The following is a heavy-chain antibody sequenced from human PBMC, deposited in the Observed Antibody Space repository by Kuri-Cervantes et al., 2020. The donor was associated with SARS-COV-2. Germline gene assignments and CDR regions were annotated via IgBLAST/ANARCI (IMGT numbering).Heavy chain of an antibody. Sequence: GSLRLSCTVSGGSISSYYRSWIRQPPGKGLEWIGYIYYSGSTNYNPSLKSRVTVSVDTSKNKFPLKLSSVTAADTAVYYCARARKPGYSSSWYPGGGFDPWGQGTLVTVSS. V-gene: IGHV4-59*12. J-gene: IGHJ5*02. CDR2: IYYSGST. CDR1: GGSISSYY. CDR3: ARARKPGYSSSWYPGGGFDP. D-gene: IGHD6-13*01.